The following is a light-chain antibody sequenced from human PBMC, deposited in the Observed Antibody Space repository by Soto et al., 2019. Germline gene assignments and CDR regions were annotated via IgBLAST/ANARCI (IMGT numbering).Light chain of an antibody. CDR1: PSVTNF. J-gene: IGKJ5*01. CDR2: GAS. V-gene: IGKV3-11*01. Sequence: EIVLTQSPATLSLSPGERATLSCRASPSVTNFLAWYQQKPGQAPRLLIYGASNRATGIPARFSGSGSGTDFTLTISSLEPEDFAVYYCQQRSNWPLTFGQGTRLEIK. CDR3: QQRSNWPLT.